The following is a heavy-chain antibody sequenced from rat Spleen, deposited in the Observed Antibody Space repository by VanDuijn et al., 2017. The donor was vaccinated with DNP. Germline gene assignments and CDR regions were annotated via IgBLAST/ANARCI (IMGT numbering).Heavy chain of an antibody. Sequence: EVQLVESGGGLVQPGRSLKLSCAASGFTFSDSAMAWIRQVPGKGLEWVASIINTGGSTYYPDSVKGRFTISRDNAKRTLYLQMDSLRSEDTATYYCARLGYYDGSYPNWFAYWGQGTLVTVSS. J-gene: IGHJ3*01. CDR1: GFTFSDSA. CDR3: ARLGYYDGSYPNWFAY. CDR2: IINTGGST. V-gene: IGHV5-25*01. D-gene: IGHD1-12*03.